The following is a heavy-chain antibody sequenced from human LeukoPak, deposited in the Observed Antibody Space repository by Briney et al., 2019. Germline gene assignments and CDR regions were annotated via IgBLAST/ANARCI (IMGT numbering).Heavy chain of an antibody. CDR1: GGSISSYY. Sequence: PSETLSLTCTVSGGSISSYYWSWIRQPPGKGLEWIGYIYYSGSTNYNPSLKSRVTISVDTSKNQFSLKLSSVTAADTAVYYCARHRLYGYPFDYWGQGTLVTVSS. J-gene: IGHJ4*02. V-gene: IGHV4-59*08. CDR3: ARHRLYGYPFDY. CDR2: IYYSGST. D-gene: IGHD5-18*01.